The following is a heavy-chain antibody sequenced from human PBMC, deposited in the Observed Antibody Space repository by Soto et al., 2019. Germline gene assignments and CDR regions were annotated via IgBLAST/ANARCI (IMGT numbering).Heavy chain of an antibody. CDR1: GGTFSNYA. D-gene: IGHD3-22*01. CDR2: IIPIFGTA. Sequence: QVQLVQSGAEVKKPGSSVKVSCKASGGTFSNYAINWVRQAPGQGLEWMGGIIPIFGTANHAQKFQGRVTIIADESTSTAYMELSSLRSEDTAIYYCARGWGYDSSDYYYAYWGQGTLVIVSS. J-gene: IGHJ4*02. V-gene: IGHV1-69*01. CDR3: ARGWGYDSSDYYYAY.